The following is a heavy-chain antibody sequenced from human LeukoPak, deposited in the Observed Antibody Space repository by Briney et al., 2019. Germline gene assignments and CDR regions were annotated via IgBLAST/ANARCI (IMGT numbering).Heavy chain of an antibody. CDR2: FGPEDGET. V-gene: IGHV1-24*01. CDR1: GYTLTELS. CDR3: ATGWTHYGDYAIDY. Sequence: ASVKVSCKVSGYTLTELSMHWVRQAPGKGLEWMGGFGPEDGETIYAQKFQGRVTMTEDTSTDTAYMELSSLRSEDTAVYYCATGWTHYGDYAIDYWGQGTLVTVSS. J-gene: IGHJ4*02. D-gene: IGHD4-17*01.